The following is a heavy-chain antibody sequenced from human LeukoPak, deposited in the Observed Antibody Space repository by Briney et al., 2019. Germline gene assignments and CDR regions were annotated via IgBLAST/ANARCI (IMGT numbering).Heavy chain of an antibody. CDR3: ARDKGHIVVVVAAIDAFDI. D-gene: IGHD2-15*01. J-gene: IGHJ3*02. CDR1: GFTFSSYS. V-gene: IGHV3-21*01. Sequence: GGSLRLSCAASGFTFSSYSMNWVRQAPGKGLEWVSSISSSSSYIYYADSVKGRFTISRDNAKNSLYLQMNSLRAEDTAVYHCARDKGHIVVVVAAIDAFDIWGQGTMVTVSS. CDR2: ISSSSSYI.